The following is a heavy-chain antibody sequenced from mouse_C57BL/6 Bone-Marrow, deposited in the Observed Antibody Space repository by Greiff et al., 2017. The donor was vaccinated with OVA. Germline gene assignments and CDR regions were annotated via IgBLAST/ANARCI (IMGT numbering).Heavy chain of an antibody. CDR1: GYTFTSYG. J-gene: IGHJ3*01. V-gene: IGHV1-81*01. Sequence: QVQLQQSGAELARPGASVKLSCKASGYTFTSYGISWVKQRTGQGLEWIGEIYPRSGNTYYNEKFKGKATLTADKSSITAYMELRSLTSEDSAVYFCARPVYDGYYSWFAYWGQGTLVTVSA. D-gene: IGHD2-3*01. CDR2: IYPRSGNT. CDR3: ARPVYDGYYSWFAY.